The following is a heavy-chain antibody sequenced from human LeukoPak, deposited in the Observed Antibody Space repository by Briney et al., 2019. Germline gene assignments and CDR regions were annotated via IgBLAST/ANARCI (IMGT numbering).Heavy chain of an antibody. CDR3: ARHPSGVAATGFDY. J-gene: IGHJ4*02. CDR1: GDSINNNNYY. D-gene: IGHD2-15*01. V-gene: IGHV4-39*01. CDR2: IYYNGRT. Sequence: SETLSLTCTVSGDSINNNNYYWGWIRQPPGEGLEWIGNIYYNGRTYYSPSLKSRGTISVDTSNNQFSLKLNSVTAADTAVYYCARHPSGVAATGFDYWGQGTLVTVSS.